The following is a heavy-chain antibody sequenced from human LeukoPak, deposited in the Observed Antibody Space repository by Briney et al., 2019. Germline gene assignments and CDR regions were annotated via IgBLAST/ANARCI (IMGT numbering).Heavy chain of an antibody. CDR2: IKQDGSEK. Sequence: GGSLRLSCVASGFTFDDYAMHWVRQAPGKGLEWVANIKQDGSEKYYVDSVKGRFTISRDNAKNSLYLQMNSLRAEDTAVYYCARSGTYSYYYYYMDVWGKGTTVTVSS. D-gene: IGHD3-10*01. V-gene: IGHV3-7*01. CDR1: GFTFDDYA. J-gene: IGHJ6*03. CDR3: ARSGTYSYYYYYMDV.